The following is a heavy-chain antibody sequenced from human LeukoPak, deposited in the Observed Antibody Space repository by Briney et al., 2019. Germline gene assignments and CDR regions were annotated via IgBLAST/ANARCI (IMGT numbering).Heavy chain of an antibody. D-gene: IGHD1-26*01. J-gene: IGHJ3*02. Sequence: KPSETLSLTCTVSGSSISSGDFYWSWIRQSPGRGLEWIGYIYYSGDTYYNPSLKSRVAISVDTSKNQFSLKLRSVTAADTAVYYCAELVGETEAFDIWGQGTLVTVSS. CDR2: IYYSGDT. CDR1: GSSISSGDFY. V-gene: IGHV4-30-4*01. CDR3: AELVGETEAFDI.